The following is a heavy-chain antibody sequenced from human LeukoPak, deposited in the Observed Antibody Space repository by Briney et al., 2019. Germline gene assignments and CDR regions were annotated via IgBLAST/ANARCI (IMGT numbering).Heavy chain of an antibody. V-gene: IGHV1-69*13. CDR3: AREEAIRGYSYGPYFDY. CDR1: GGTFSSYA. D-gene: IGHD5-18*01. J-gene: IGHJ4*02. CDR2: IIPIFGTA. Sequence: SVKVSCKASGGTFSSYAISWVRQAPGQGLEWMGGIIPIFGTANYAQKFQGRATITADESTSTAYMELSSLRSEDTAVYYCAREEAIRGYSYGPYFDYWGQGTLVTASP.